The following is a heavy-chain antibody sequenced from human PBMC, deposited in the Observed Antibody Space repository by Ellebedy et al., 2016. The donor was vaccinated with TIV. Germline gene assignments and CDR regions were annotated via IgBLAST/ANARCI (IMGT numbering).Heavy chain of an antibody. CDR2: ISAYNGNT. Sequence: ASVKVSXXASGYTFTSYGISWVRQAPGQGLEWMGWISAYNGNTNYAQKLQGRVTMTTDTSTSTAYMELRSLRSDDTAVYYCTRDDFLRSGYDYWGQGTLVTVSS. J-gene: IGHJ4*02. D-gene: IGHD5-12*01. CDR1: GYTFTSYG. CDR3: TRDDFLRSGYDY. V-gene: IGHV1-18*01.